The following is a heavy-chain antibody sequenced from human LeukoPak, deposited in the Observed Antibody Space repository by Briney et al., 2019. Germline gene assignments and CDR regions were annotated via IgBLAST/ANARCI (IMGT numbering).Heavy chain of an antibody. J-gene: IGHJ4*03. CDR1: GSGFTNFW. CDR3: VRRKSSGYFDY. V-gene: IGHV5-51*01. Sequence: GESLQISCQASGSGFTNFWIGWVRQKPGKGLEWMGIIYPGDSDTRYSTSFQGQVIVSADKSISTAYLQWSSLKASDTAIYFCVRRKSSGYFDYWGQGTLVTVSS. CDR2: IYPGDSDT. D-gene: IGHD6-25*01.